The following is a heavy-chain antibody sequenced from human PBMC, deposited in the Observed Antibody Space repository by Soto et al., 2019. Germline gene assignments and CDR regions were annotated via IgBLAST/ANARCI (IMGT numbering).Heavy chain of an antibody. J-gene: IGHJ5*02. Sequence: ASVKVSCKASGYTFTSYAMRWVRQAPGQRLEWMGWINAGNSNTKYSQKFQGRVTITKSTSASTAYMELSSLRSEDTAVYYCARGPLRNWFDPWGQGTLVTVSS. CDR3: ARGPLRNWFDP. CDR2: INAGNSNT. V-gene: IGHV1-3*01. CDR1: GYTFTSYA.